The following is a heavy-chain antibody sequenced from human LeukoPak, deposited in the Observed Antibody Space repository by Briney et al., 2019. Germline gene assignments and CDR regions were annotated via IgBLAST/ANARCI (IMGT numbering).Heavy chain of an antibody. CDR3: ARHVREDTRFLDY. CDR2: IYPGGSDP. D-gene: IGHD2-15*01. Sequence: GESLKISCKGSGYSFTNYWIGWVRQMPGKGLEWMRIIYPGGSDPRYSPSFQGQVTISADKSISTAYLQWSSLKASDTAMYYCARHVREDTRFLDYWGLGTLVTVSS. V-gene: IGHV5-51*01. J-gene: IGHJ4*02. CDR1: GYSFTNYW.